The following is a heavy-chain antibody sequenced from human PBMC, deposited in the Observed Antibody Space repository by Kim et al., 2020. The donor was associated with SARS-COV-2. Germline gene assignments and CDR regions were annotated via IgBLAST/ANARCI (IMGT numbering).Heavy chain of an antibody. Sequence: GESLKISCKGSGYSFTSYWIGWVRQMPGKGLEWMGIIYPGDSDTRYSPSFQGQVTISADKSISTAYLQWSSLKASDTAMYYCARLSERSLAAAVQFDPWGQGTLVTVSS. D-gene: IGHD6-13*01. J-gene: IGHJ5*02. CDR1: GYSFTSYW. CDR3: ARLSERSLAAAVQFDP. V-gene: IGHV5-51*01. CDR2: IYPGDSDT.